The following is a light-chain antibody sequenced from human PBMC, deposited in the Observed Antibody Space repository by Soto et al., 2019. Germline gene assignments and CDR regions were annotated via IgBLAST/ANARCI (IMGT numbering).Light chain of an antibody. CDR3: QQYGSSLGVT. Sequence: EILMTQSPATLSVSPGERATLSCRASQSVSSYLAWYQQKPGQAPRLLIYGASSRATGIPDRFSGSGSGTDFTLTISRLEPEDFAVYYCQQYGSSLGVTFGGGTKVDIK. J-gene: IGKJ4*01. CDR1: QSVSSY. V-gene: IGKV3-20*01. CDR2: GAS.